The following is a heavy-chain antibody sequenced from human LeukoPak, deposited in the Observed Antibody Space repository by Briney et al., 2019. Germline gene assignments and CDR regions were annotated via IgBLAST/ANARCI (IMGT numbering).Heavy chain of an antibody. Sequence: GGSLRLSCAASGFTFSDYYMSWIRQAPGKGLEWVSYISSSSSYTNYADSVKGRFTISRDNAKNSLYLQTSSLGAEDTAIYYCSRDRGGGDIYFDYWGQGTLVTVSS. J-gene: IGHJ4*02. V-gene: IGHV3-11*06. CDR1: GFTFSDYY. CDR3: SRDRGGGDIYFDY. CDR2: ISSSSSYT. D-gene: IGHD2-21*02.